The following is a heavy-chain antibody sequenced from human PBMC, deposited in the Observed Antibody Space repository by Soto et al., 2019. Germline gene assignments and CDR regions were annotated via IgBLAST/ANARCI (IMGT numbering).Heavy chain of an antibody. CDR2: IWYDGSNK. CDR1: GFAFSTYG. Sequence: QVQLVESGGGVVQPGRSLRLSCAASGFAFSTYGMHWVRQASGKGLDWVAVIWYDGSNKYYADSVKGRFTISRDNFKNPLYLQMNSLRVEDTAVYYCARAVGPFDYWGQGTLVTVSS. CDR3: ARAVGPFDY. J-gene: IGHJ4*01. D-gene: IGHD1-26*01. V-gene: IGHV3-33*01.